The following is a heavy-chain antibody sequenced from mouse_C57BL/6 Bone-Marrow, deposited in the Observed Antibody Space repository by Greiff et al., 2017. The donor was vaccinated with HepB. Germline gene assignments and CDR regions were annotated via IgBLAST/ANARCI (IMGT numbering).Heavy chain of an antibody. CDR2: IDPSDSYT. J-gene: IGHJ3*01. CDR3: ARSFAY. V-gene: IGHV1-50*01. Sequence: QVQLQQPGAELVKPGASVKLSCKASGYTFTSYWMQWVKQRPGQGLEWIGEIDPSDSYTNYNQKFKGKATLTVDTSSSTAYMQLSSLTSEDSAVYYYARSFAYWGQGTLVTVSA. CDR1: GYTFTSYW.